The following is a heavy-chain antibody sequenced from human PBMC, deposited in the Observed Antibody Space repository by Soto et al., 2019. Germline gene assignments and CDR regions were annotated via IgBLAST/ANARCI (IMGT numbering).Heavy chain of an antibody. CDR3: ARANQMAPKRNAFDI. D-gene: IGHD2-8*01. CDR2: LHYSGSP. Sequence: PSETLSLTCSVSGDSIISYFWSWVRHPPGKGLEWIGYLHYSGSPNNNPSLKSRVTTSVHTAPNQFSLRLSSVTAADTAVYYCARANQMAPKRNAFDIWGQGTLVT. CDR1: GDSIISYF. J-gene: IGHJ3*02. V-gene: IGHV4-59*01.